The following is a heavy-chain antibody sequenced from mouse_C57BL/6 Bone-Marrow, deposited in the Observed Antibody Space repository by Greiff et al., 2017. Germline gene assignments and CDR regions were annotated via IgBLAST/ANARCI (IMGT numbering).Heavy chain of an antibody. CDR3: ASPNWAWCAY. V-gene: IGHV1-26*01. D-gene: IGHD4-1*01. Sequence: VQLQQSGPELVKPGASVKISCKASGYTFTDYYMNWVKQSHGKSLEWIGDINPNNGGTSYNQKFKGKATLTVDKSSSTAYMELRSLTSEDSAVYYCASPNWAWCAYWGQGTLVTVSA. CDR2: INPNNGGT. J-gene: IGHJ3*01. CDR1: GYTFTDYY.